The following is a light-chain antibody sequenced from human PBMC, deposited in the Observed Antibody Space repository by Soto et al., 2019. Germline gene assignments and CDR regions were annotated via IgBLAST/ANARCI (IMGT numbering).Light chain of an antibody. V-gene: IGKV3-11*01. J-gene: IGKJ5*01. CDR3: LQSIRAAT. Sequence: LRLYISTLSLSPGERATLSCRATESDSSYSAWYQQKPGQAPRLLIYDASKRATGIPDRFSGSGFVTGITLNISILGDDGIPAYWCLQSIRAATFGQGTRLEI. CDR2: DAS. CDR1: ESDSSY.